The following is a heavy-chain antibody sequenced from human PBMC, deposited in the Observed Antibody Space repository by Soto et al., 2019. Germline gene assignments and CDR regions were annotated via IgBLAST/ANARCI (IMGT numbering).Heavy chain of an antibody. Sequence: QVQLVQSGAEVKKPGSSVKVSCKASGGTFSSYAISWVRQAPGQGLEWMGGIIPIFGTSNYAQKFQGRVTITADESTSTAYVELSSLRSEDTAVYYCARGPPGSSSWYWYFDLWGRGTLVSVSS. CDR3: ARGPPGSSSWYWYFDL. V-gene: IGHV1-69*01. J-gene: IGHJ2*01. CDR1: GGTFSSYA. CDR2: IIPIFGTS. D-gene: IGHD6-13*01.